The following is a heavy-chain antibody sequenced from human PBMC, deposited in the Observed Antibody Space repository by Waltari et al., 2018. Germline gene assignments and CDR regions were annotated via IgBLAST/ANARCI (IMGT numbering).Heavy chain of an antibody. V-gene: IGHV3-21*01. J-gene: IGHJ3*02. Sequence: EVQLVESGGGLVKPGGSLRLSCAASGFTFSRYSMHWVRQAPGKGLEWVSSISSSSSYIYYADSVKGRFTISRDNAKNSLYLQMNSLRAEDTAVYYCARPANDAFDIWGQGTMVTVSS. CDR2: ISSSSSYI. CDR3: ARPANDAFDI. CDR1: GFTFSRYS. D-gene: IGHD2-2*01.